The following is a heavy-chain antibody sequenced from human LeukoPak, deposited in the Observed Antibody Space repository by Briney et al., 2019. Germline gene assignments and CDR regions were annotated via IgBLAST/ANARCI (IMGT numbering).Heavy chain of an antibody. CDR2: ISGSGGST. Sequence: GGSLRLSCAASGFTFSSYAMSWVRQAPGKGLEWVSAISGSGGSTYYADSVKGRFTISRGNSKNTLYLQMNSLRAEDTAVYYCAILSGYSYGRRFDYWGQGTLVTVSS. J-gene: IGHJ4*02. D-gene: IGHD5-18*01. CDR1: GFTFSSYA. CDR3: AILSGYSYGRRFDY. V-gene: IGHV3-23*01.